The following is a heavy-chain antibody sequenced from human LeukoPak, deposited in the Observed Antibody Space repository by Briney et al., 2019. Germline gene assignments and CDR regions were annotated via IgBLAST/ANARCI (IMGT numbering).Heavy chain of an antibody. Sequence: ASVKVSCKASGYTFTGYYMHWVRQAPGQGLEWMGWINPNSGGTNYAQKFQGRVTMTRDTSISTAYMELSSLRSEDTAVYYCATVGRYGGNSSNEYFDLWGRGTLVTVSS. CDR3: ATVGRYGGNSSNEYFDL. CDR1: GYTFTGYY. CDR2: INPNSGGT. D-gene: IGHD4-23*01. V-gene: IGHV1-2*02. J-gene: IGHJ2*01.